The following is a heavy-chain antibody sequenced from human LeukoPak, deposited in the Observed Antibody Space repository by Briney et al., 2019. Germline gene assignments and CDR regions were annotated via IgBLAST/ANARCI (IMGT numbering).Heavy chain of an antibody. V-gene: IGHV1-2*02. CDR3: ARAYCGGDCYSWAFDI. D-gene: IGHD2-21*02. CDR2: INPNSGGT. CDR1: GYTFTGYY. J-gene: IGHJ3*02. Sequence: ASVKVSCKASGYTFTGYYMHWVRQAPGQGLEWMGWINPNSGGTNYAQKFQGRVTMTSDTSISTAYMELSRLRSDDTAVYYCARAYCGGDCYSWAFDIWGQGTMVTVSS.